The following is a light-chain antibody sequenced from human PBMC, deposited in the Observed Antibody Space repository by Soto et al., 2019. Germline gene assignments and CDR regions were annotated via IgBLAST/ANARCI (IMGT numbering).Light chain of an antibody. CDR3: QKWDYLPI. Sequence: DLQMTQSPSSLSASVGDRVTITCQASHDITSYLNWYQHKPGKAPKLLIYDASILEAVVRSRFSGSGSGTDFTFTISSRQPEDVATYYCQKWDYLPIFGRGTTVDFK. V-gene: IGKV1-33*01. J-gene: IGKJ3*01. CDR1: HDITSY. CDR2: DAS.